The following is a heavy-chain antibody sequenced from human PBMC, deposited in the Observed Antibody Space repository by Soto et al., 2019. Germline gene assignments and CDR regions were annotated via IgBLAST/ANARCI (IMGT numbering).Heavy chain of an antibody. CDR2: INPNSGDT. Sequence: QVQLVQSGAEGMKPGASVKVSCKASGYSFTDYYMQWVRQAPGQGREWMGWINPNSGDTYFAQKFQGRVTMTWDTSISTAYMELSRLISDDTAVYFCARGPPHYDSSTYHYSYYYGMDVWGQGTTVTVSS. V-gene: IGHV1-2*02. CDR3: ARGPPHYDSSTYHYSYYYGMDV. CDR1: GYSFTDYY. D-gene: IGHD3-22*01. J-gene: IGHJ6*02.